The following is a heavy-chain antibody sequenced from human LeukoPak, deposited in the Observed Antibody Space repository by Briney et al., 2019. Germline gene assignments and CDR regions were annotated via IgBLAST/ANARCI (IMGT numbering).Heavy chain of an antibody. V-gene: IGHV3-7*01. CDR1: GFTFSSYW. CDR3: ARDVRDCSSTGCYSDAFDI. Sequence: GGSLRLSCAASGFTFSSYWMSWVRQAPGKGLEWVANIKQDGSEKYYVDSVKGRFTISRDNAKNSLYLQMNSLRAEDTAVYYCARDVRDCSSTGCYSDAFDIWGQGTMVTVSS. CDR2: IKQDGSEK. D-gene: IGHD2-2*02. J-gene: IGHJ3*02.